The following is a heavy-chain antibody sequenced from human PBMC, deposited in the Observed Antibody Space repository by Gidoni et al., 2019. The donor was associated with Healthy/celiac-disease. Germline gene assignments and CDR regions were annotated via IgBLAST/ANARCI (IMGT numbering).Heavy chain of an antibody. J-gene: IGHJ5*02. CDR2: IYWDDDK. CDR3: ARAPGSYSPYNWFDP. V-gene: IGHV2-5*02. CDR1: GFSLSTSGVG. Sequence: QITLKESGPTLVKPTQTLTLTCTFSGFSLSTSGVGVGWIRQPPGKALEWLALIYWDDDKRYSPSLKSRLTITKDTSKNQVVLTMTNMDPVDTATYYCARAPGSYSPYNWFDPWGQGTLVTVSS. D-gene: IGHD1-26*01.